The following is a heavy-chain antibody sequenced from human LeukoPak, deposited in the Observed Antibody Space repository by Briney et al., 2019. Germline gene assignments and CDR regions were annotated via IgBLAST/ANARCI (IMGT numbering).Heavy chain of an antibody. J-gene: IGHJ5*02. CDR1: GFTFSSYA. D-gene: IGHD3-3*01. CDR2: ISYDGSNK. Sequence: PGGSLRLSCAASGFTFSSYAMHWVRQAPGKGLEWVAVISYDGSNKYYVDSVKGRFTISRDNSKNTLYLQMNSLRAEDTAVYYCARDMGGYYLEFWFDPWGQGTLVTVSS. V-gene: IGHV3-30*01. CDR3: ARDMGGYYLEFWFDP.